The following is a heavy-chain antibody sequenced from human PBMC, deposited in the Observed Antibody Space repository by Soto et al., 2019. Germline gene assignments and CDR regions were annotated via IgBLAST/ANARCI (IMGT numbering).Heavy chain of an antibody. V-gene: IGHV3-30-3*01. CDR2: ISNDGSNK. D-gene: IGHD3-22*01. CDR3: ARARSSGYWTYGMDV. Sequence: QVQLVESGGGVVQPGRSLRVSCAASGFTFSNYALHWVRQAPGKGLDWVVVISNDGSNKYYADSVKGRFTISRDNSKNTLYLQMNSLRVEDTAVYYCARARSSGYWTYGMDVWGQGTTVTVSS. CDR1: GFTFSNYA. J-gene: IGHJ6*02.